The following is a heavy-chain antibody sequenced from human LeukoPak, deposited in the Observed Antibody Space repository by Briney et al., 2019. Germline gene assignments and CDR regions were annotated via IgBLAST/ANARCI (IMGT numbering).Heavy chain of an antibody. V-gene: IGHV4-39*07. CDR2: IYYSGST. Sequence: PSETLSLTCTVSGGSISSSSYYWGWIRQPPGKGLEWIGSIYYSGSTYYNPSLKSRVTISVDTSKNQFSLKLSSVTAADTAVYYCAREAPDIVVVPDVWGKGTTVTVSS. D-gene: IGHD2-2*01. CDR1: GGSISSSSYY. CDR3: AREAPDIVVVPDV. J-gene: IGHJ6*04.